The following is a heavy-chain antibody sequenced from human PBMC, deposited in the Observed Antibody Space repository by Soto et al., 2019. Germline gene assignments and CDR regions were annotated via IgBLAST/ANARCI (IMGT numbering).Heavy chain of an antibody. Sequence: QVQLVQSGAEVKKPGSSVKVSCKASGGTFSSYTISWVRQAPGQGLEWMGRIIPILGIANYAQKFQGRVTITADKSTSTAYMEVSSLRSEDTAVYYCARIGREYYYYYMDVWGKGTTVTVSS. D-gene: IGHD1-26*01. CDR3: ARIGREYYYYYMDV. V-gene: IGHV1-69*02. CDR2: IIPILGIA. CDR1: GGTFSSYT. J-gene: IGHJ6*03.